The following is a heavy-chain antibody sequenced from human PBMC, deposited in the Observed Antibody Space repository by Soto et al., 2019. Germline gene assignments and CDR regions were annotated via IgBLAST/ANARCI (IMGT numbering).Heavy chain of an antibody. V-gene: IGHV4-39*02. CDR2: GHYSGST. Sequence: SETLSLTCTVSGGSISSDYYWGWIRQPPGKGLEWIGSGHYSGSTYYNPSLKSRVTISLDTSKNHFSLKLISATAADTAVYFWATNGRPGKTGSAPWGKGTWVTVSP. CDR3: ATNGRPGKTGSAP. J-gene: IGHJ5*02. CDR1: GGSISSDYY. D-gene: IGHD1-1*01.